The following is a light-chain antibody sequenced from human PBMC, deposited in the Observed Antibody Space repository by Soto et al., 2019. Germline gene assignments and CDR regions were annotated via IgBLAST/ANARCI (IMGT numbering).Light chain of an antibody. CDR2: EVS. V-gene: IGKV1-39*01. Sequence: DIQVTQSPSSLSASVGDRVTITCRATQTINTFLNWYQHKPGRAPSLLMYEVSTLHTGVPPRFSGSGSGTNFTLTINGLQPEDFATYYCQQTFSSPRTVGPGTKVDIK. CDR1: QTINTF. CDR3: QQTFSSPRT. J-gene: IGKJ1*01.